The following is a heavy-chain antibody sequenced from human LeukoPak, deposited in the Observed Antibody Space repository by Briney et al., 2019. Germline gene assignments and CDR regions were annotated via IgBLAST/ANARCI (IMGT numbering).Heavy chain of an antibody. V-gene: IGHV3-74*01. Sequence: GGSLRLSCVASDFSFSTYWMYWVRQAPGKGLVWVSRINPDGSSTRYADSVKGRFTISRDNARNTLHLQMDSPRAEDTAGYYCESVHNWGQGTLVTVSS. J-gene: IGHJ1*01. D-gene: IGHD2-21*01. CDR1: DFSFSTYW. CDR3: ESVHN. CDR2: INPDGSST.